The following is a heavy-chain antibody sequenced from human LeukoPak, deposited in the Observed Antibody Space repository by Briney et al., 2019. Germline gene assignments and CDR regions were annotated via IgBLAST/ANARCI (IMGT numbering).Heavy chain of an antibody. Sequence: SVKVSSKASGGTFSSYAISWVRQAPGQGLEWMGRIIPIFGTANYAQKFQGRVTITADKSTSTAYMELSSLRSEDTAVYYCARTHYDFWSRDYWGQGTLVTVSS. CDR3: ARTHYDFWSRDY. D-gene: IGHD3-3*01. V-gene: IGHV1-69*06. CDR1: GGTFSSYA. CDR2: IIPIFGTA. J-gene: IGHJ4*02.